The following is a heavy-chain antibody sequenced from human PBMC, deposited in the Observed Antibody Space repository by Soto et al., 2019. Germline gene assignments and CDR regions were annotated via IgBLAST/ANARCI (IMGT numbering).Heavy chain of an antibody. J-gene: IGHJ6*02. Sequence: ASVKVSCKASGYTFTGYYMHWVRQARGQGLEWMGWINPNSGGTNYAQKFQGWVTMTRDTSISTAYMELSRLRSDDTAVYYCASSANGGYLGYYYGMDVWGQGTTVTVS. CDR3: ASSANGGYLGYYYGMDV. CDR1: GYTFTGYY. D-gene: IGHD3-22*01. CDR2: INPNSGGT. V-gene: IGHV1-2*04.